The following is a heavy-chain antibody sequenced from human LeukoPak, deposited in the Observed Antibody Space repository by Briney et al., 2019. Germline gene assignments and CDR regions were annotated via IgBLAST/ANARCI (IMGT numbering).Heavy chain of an antibody. D-gene: IGHD3-3*01. J-gene: IGHJ3*02. V-gene: IGHV3-20*01. CDR3: ARALYYDFWSGSPDDAFDI. CDR2: INWNGGST. Sequence: GGSLRLSCAASGFTFDDYGMSWGRPAPGKGLEWVSGINWNGGSTGYADSVKGRFTISRDNAKNSLYLQMNSLRAEDTALYHCARALYYDFWSGSPDDAFDIWGQGTVVTVSS. CDR1: GFTFDDYG.